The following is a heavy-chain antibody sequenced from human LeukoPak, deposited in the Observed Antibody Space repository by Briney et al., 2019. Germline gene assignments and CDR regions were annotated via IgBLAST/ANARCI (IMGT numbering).Heavy chain of an antibody. CDR2: INPNSGGT. D-gene: IGHD3-22*01. CDR1: GYTFTGYY. Sequence: SSVKVSCKASGYTFTGYYMHWVRQAPGQGLEWMGRINPNSGGTNYAQKFQGRVTMTRDTSISTAYMELSRLRSDDTAVYYCARDCSDSSGYYDAFDIWGQGTMVTVSS. V-gene: IGHV1-2*06. CDR3: ARDCSDSSGYYDAFDI. J-gene: IGHJ3*02.